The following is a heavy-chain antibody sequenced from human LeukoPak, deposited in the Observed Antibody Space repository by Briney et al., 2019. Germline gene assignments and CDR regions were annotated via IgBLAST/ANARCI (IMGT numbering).Heavy chain of an antibody. CDR2: ISSNGDNK. V-gene: IGHV3-64D*06. CDR3: VRGTGY. CDR1: GFTFSTYV. Sequence: GGSLRLSCSVSGFTFSTYVMHWVRQAPGKGLEYVSAISSNGDNKYYADSVKGRFTISRDNSKNTLYLQMSSLRADDTAVYYCVRGTGYWGQGALVTVSS. J-gene: IGHJ4*02.